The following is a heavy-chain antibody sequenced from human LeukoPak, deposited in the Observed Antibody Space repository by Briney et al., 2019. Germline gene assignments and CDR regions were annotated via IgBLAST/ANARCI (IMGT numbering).Heavy chain of an antibody. CDR2: IYYSGST. D-gene: IGHD6-19*01. CDR3: ARDCQGLLDNSGCFDY. V-gene: IGHV4-59*01. CDR1: GGSISSYY. Sequence: PSETLSLTCTVSGGSISSYYWSWIRQPPGKGLEWIGYIYYSGSTSYNPSLKSRVTISVGTSKNQFSLKLSSVTAADTAVYYCARDCQGLLDNSGCFDYWGQGTLVTVSS. J-gene: IGHJ4*02.